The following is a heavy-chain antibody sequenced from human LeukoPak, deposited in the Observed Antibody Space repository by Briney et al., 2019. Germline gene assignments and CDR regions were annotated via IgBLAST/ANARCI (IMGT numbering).Heavy chain of an antibody. CDR3: ARDTDTATNWFDP. D-gene: IGHD5-18*01. J-gene: IGHJ5*02. Sequence: VASVTVSCKASGYTFTGYYMHWVRPAPGQGREWVGWINPNSGGTNYAQKFQGRVTMTRDTSISTAYMELSRLRSDETAVYYCARDTDTATNWFDPWGQGTLVTVSS. CDR2: INPNSGGT. V-gene: IGHV1-2*02. CDR1: GYTFTGYY.